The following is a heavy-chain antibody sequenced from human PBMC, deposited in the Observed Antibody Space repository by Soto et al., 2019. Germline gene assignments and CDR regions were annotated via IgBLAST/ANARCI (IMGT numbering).Heavy chain of an antibody. CDR1: GYTFTSYA. D-gene: IGHD2-15*01. CDR3: ARDKPHCSGGSCYPNWFDP. CDR2: INAGNGNT. Sequence: ASVKVSCKASGYTFTSYAMHWVRQAPGQRLEWMGWINAGNGNTKYSQKFQGRVTITRDTSASTAYMELSSLRSEDTAVYYCARDKPHCSGGSCYPNWFDPWGQGTLVTVSS. J-gene: IGHJ5*02. V-gene: IGHV1-3*01.